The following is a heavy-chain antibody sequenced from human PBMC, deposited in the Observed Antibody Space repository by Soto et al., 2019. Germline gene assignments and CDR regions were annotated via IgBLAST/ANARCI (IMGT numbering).Heavy chain of an antibody. V-gene: IGHV4-34*01. CDR1: GGSFSGYY. CDR2: INHSGST. CDR3: ARMVFTMIVVVITSALFYYYGMDV. D-gene: IGHD3-22*01. J-gene: IGHJ6*02. Sequence: SETLSLTCAVYGGSFSGYYWSWIRQPPGKXLEWIGEINHSGSTNYNPSLKSRVTISVDTSKNQFSLKLSSVTAADTAVYYCARMVFTMIVVVITSALFYYYGMDVWGQGTTVTVSS.